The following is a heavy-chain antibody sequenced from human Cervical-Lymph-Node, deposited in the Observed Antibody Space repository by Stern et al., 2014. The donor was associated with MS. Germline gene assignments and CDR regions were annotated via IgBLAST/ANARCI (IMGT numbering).Heavy chain of an antibody. Sequence: DQLLESGGGVVQPGRSLRLSCAASGSTVSYHAMHWVRQAPGKGLEWAAVISDDGSDKNDADSVKGRFTISRDNSRNTLYLQMNSLRVDDTAVYYCARGGAVATSDYYFDYWGQGILVTVSS. D-gene: IGHD5-12*01. J-gene: IGHJ4*02. CDR1: GSTVSYHA. CDR2: ISDDGSDK. CDR3: ARGGAVATSDYYFDY. V-gene: IGHV3-30*01.